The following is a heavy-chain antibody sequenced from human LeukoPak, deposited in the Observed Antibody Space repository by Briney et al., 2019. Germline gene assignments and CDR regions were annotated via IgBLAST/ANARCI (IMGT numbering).Heavy chain of an antibody. Sequence: GASLKISCKGSGYRFTSYWIGWVRRMPGKGLEWMGIIYPGNSDTRYSTSFQGQVTISADKSTSTASLQWSSLKASDTAMYYCARRKGRDGLPLDYWGQGTLVTVSS. J-gene: IGHJ4*02. D-gene: IGHD5-24*01. CDR1: GYRFTSYW. CDR3: ARRKGRDGLPLDY. V-gene: IGHV5-51*01. CDR2: IYPGNSDT.